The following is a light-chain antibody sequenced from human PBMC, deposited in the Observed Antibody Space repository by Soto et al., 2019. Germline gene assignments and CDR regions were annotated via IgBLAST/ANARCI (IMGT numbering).Light chain of an antibody. J-gene: IGKJ4*02. CDR2: LAS. Sequence: DIVVTQSPLSLPVTPGEPASISCRSSQSLLHINGYNYLDWYLQKPGQSPQLLSYLASSRASGVPDRFSGSGSGTDFTLKISRVEAEDFGVYYCIQTLQSPFTFGGGTKVDIK. CDR1: QSLLHINGYNY. V-gene: IGKV2-28*01. CDR3: IQTLQSPFT.